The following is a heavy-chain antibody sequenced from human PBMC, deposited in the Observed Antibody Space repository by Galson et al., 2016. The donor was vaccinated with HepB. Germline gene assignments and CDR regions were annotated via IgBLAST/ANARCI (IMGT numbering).Heavy chain of an antibody. Sequence: LSLPCTVSGASVSDYYWNWIRQSPGKGLEWIGIVYNSGHTYYNPSLERRVTISLETSKNQFFLDLSSLTAADTAVYYCARDKGLPATGMGNFDYWGQGTLVTVSS. D-gene: IGHD6-13*01. V-gene: IGHV4-59*02. J-gene: IGHJ4*02. CDR3: ARDKGLPATGMGNFDY. CDR2: VYNSGHT. CDR1: GASVSDYY.